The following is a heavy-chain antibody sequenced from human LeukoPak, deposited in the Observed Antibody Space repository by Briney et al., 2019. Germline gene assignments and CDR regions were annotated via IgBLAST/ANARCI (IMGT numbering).Heavy chain of an antibody. CDR3: ARSVVVPAAHKKYYDY. Sequence: SETLSLTRAVSGGSLSGYYWSWVRERPGKGLEWIGEINHSGSTNYNPSLQSRAAISLDTSKNQFSLKLSYVTAADTAVYYCARSVVVPAAHKKYYDYWGQGTLVTVSS. V-gene: IGHV4-34*01. CDR2: INHSGST. D-gene: IGHD2-2*01. CDR1: GGSLSGYY. J-gene: IGHJ4*02.